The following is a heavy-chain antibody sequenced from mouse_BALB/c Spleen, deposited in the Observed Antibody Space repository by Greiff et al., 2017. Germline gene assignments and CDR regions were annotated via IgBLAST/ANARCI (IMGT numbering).Heavy chain of an antibody. D-gene: IGHD2-1*01. CDR3: ARALYGNYVFAY. CDR1: GFTFSDYY. J-gene: IGHJ3*01. CDR2: ISDGGSYT. V-gene: IGHV5-4*02. Sequence: DVKLVESGGGLVKPGGSLKLSCAASGFTFSDYYMYWVRQTPEKRLEWVATISDGGSYTYYPDSVKGRFTISRDNAKNNLYLQMSSLKSEDTAMYYCARALYGNYVFAYWGQGTLVTVSA.